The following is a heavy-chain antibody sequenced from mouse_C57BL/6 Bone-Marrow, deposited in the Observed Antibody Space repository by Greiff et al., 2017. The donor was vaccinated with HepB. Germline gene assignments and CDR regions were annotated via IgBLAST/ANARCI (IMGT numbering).Heavy chain of an antibody. CDR3: TRSPYGSSLAWFAY. Sequence: VQLQQSGTVLARPGASVKMSCKTSGYTFTSYWMHWVKQRPGQGLEWIGAIYPGNSDTSYNQKFKGKAKLTAVTSASTAYMELSSLTNEDSAVYYCTRSPYGSSLAWFAYWGQGTLVTVSA. D-gene: IGHD1-1*01. V-gene: IGHV1-5*01. CDR2: IYPGNSDT. J-gene: IGHJ3*01. CDR1: GYTFTSYW.